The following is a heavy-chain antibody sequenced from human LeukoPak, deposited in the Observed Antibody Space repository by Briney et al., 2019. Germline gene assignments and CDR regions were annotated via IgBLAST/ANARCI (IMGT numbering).Heavy chain of an antibody. V-gene: IGHV4-4*02. CDR1: GGSISSSNW. CDR2: IYHSGST. J-gene: IGHJ5*02. CDR3: ARDRLTMVRGVITTGWFDP. D-gene: IGHD3-10*01. Sequence: PSETLSPTCAVSGGSISSSNWWSWVRQPPGKGLEWIGEIYHSGSTNYNPSLKSRVTISVDKSKNQFSLKLSSVTAADTAVYYCARDRLTMVRGVITTGWFDPWGQGTLVTVSS.